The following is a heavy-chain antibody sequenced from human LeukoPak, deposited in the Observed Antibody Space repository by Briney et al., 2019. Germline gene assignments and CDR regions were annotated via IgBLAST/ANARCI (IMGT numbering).Heavy chain of an antibody. CDR2: IRGSSTTI. Sequence: GGSLRLSCAASGFTFSTSSMDWVSQTPGKGLEWLSYIRGSSTTIYYADSVKGRFTISRDNAKNSLYLQMNDLRVEDTGVYFCARDARSHCGTDACYGPYFDYWGQGSLVTVSS. V-gene: IGHV3-48*01. CDR1: GFTFSTSS. J-gene: IGHJ4*02. D-gene: IGHD2-2*01. CDR3: ARDARSHCGTDACYGPYFDY.